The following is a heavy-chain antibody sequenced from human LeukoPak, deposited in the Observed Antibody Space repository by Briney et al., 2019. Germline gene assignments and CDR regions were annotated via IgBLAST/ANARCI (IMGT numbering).Heavy chain of an antibody. D-gene: IGHD3-22*01. Sequence: GASVKVSCKASGYTFTSYDINWVRQATGQGLEWMGWMNPNSGNTGHAQKFQGRVTITRNTSISTAYMELSSLRSEDTAVYYCARGPNYYYDSSGHNWFDPWGQGTLVTVSS. V-gene: IGHV1-8*03. J-gene: IGHJ5*02. CDR2: MNPNSGNT. CDR1: GYTFTSYD. CDR3: ARGPNYYYDSSGHNWFDP.